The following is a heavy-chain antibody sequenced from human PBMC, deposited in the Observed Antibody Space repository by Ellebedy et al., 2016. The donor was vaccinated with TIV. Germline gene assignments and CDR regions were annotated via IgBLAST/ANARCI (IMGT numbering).Heavy chain of an antibody. CDR1: GFTFSSYD. V-gene: IGHV3-13*05. CDR3: ARARNYGEFDY. D-gene: IGHD4-17*01. CDR2: IGTAGDP. J-gene: IGHJ4*02. Sequence: GESLKISCAASGFTFSSYDMHWVRQATGKGLEWVSAIGTAGDPYYPGSVKGRFTISRENAKNSLYLQMNSLRAGDTAVYYCARARNYGEFDYWGQGTLVTVSS.